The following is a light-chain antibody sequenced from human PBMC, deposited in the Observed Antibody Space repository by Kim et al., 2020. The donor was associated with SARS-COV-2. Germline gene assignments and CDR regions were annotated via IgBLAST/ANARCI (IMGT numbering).Light chain of an antibody. J-gene: IGLJ1*01. V-gene: IGLV2-14*03. CDR1: SSDVGGYNY. Sequence: QSALTQPASVSGSPGQSITISCTGTSSDVGGYNYVSWYQQYPGKAPKLMIYDVFKRPSGVSNRFSGSKSGNTASLTISGRQAEDGAAYYCTAYRSSGYVFGTGTKVTVL. CDR3: TAYRSSGYV. CDR2: DVF.